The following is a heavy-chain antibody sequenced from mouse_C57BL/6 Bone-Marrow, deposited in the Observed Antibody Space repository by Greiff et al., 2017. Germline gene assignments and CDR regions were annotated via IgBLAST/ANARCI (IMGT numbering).Heavy chain of an antibody. Sequence: QVTLKVSGPGILQPSPTLSLTCSFSGFSLSTFGMGVGWIRPPSGKGLEWLAHIWWDDDKYYNPALKSRLTISKDTSKNQVFLKIANVDTADTATDYGARTHDGYYAAWFAYWGQGTLVTVSA. V-gene: IGHV8-8*01. D-gene: IGHD2-3*01. CDR2: IWWDDDK. J-gene: IGHJ3*01. CDR3: ARTHDGYYAAWFAY. CDR1: GFSLSTFGMG.